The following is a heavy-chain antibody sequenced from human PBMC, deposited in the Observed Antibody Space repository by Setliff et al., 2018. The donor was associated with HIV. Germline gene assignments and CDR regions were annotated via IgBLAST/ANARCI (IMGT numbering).Heavy chain of an antibody. J-gene: IGHJ1*01. Sequence: SETLSLTCTVSGASLNSGSYFWSWVRQPAGKGLEWIGRIYTSGDTNYNPSLKSRVTISMDTSKKQFSLKLRSVTAADTAVYYCAREAEQDYDVVTETLVEGAYIQFRGQGSLVTVSS. CDR3: AREAEQDYDVVTETLVEGAYIQF. V-gene: IGHV4-61*02. CDR2: IYTSGDT. CDR1: GASLNSGSYF. D-gene: IGHD3-9*01.